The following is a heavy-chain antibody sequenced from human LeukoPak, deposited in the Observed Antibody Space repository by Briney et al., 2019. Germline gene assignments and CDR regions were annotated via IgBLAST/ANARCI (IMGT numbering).Heavy chain of an antibody. J-gene: IGHJ4*02. CDR3: ARDLRVVITGSFDS. V-gene: IGHV3-21*04. CDR2: ISGSSSDI. Sequence: GGSLRLSCAASGFTFSTHSMNWVRQAPGKGLDWVSSISGSSSDIYYGDSVKGRFTISRDNAKNSLYLQMNSLRAEDTALYYCARDLRVVITGSFDSWGQGTLVTVSS. D-gene: IGHD3-22*01. CDR1: GFTFSTHS.